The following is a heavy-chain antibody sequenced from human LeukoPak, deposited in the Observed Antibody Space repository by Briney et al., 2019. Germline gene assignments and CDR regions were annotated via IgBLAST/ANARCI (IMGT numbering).Heavy chain of an antibody. D-gene: IGHD3-10*02. CDR2: ISHDGSHK. J-gene: IGHJ6*04. CDR3: AELGITMIGGV. CDR1: GFTFSTYA. Sequence: GGSLRLSCAASGFTFSTYAMHWVRQAPGKGLEWVALISHDGSHKYYADSVKGRFTISRDNAKNSLYLQMNSLRAEDTAVYYCAELGITMIGGVWGKGTTVTISS. V-gene: IGHV3-30*18.